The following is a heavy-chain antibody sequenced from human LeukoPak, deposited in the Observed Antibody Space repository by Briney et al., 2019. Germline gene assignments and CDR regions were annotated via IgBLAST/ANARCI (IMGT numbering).Heavy chain of an antibody. CDR2: IYHSGST. Sequence: PSETLSLTCTVSGYSISSGYYWGWIRQPPGKGLEWIGSIYHSGSTYYNPSLKSRVTISVDTSKNQFSLKLSSETAADTAVYYCAIRFDYWGQGTLITVSS. V-gene: IGHV4-38-2*02. CDR3: AIRFDY. J-gene: IGHJ4*02. D-gene: IGHD1-14*01. CDR1: GYSISSGYY.